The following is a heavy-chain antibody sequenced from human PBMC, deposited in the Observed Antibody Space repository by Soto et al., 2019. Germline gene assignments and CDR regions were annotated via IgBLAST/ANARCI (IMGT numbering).Heavy chain of an antibody. CDR3: ARAISIYDSSGYYYYYGMDV. D-gene: IGHD3-22*01. CDR1: GYSFTSYW. Sequence: HGESLKISCKGSGYSFTSYWIGWVRQMPGKGLEWMGIIYPGDSDTRYSPSFQGQVTISADKSISTAYLQWSSLKASDTAMYYCARAISIYDSSGYYYYYGMDVWGQGTTVTDSS. CDR2: IYPGDSDT. J-gene: IGHJ6*02. V-gene: IGHV5-51*01.